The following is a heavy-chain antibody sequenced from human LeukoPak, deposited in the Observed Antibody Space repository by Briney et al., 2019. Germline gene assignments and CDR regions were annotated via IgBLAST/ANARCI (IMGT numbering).Heavy chain of an antibody. Sequence: GGSLRLSCAASGFTFDDYTMHWVRQAPGKGLEWVSLISWDGGSTYYADSVKGRFAISRDNRKNSLYLQMNSLRAEDTAVYYCATYWGSPDYWGQGTLVTVSS. J-gene: IGHJ4*02. CDR1: GFTFDDYT. CDR3: ATYWGSPDY. CDR2: ISWDGGST. D-gene: IGHD7-27*01. V-gene: IGHV3-43*01.